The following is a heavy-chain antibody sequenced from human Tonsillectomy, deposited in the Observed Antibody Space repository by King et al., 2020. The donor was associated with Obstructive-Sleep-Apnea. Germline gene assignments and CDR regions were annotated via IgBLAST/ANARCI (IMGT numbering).Heavy chain of an antibody. D-gene: IGHD3-10*01. CDR2: CYTSGST. CDR3: AREGSGSRPFDY. Sequence: QLQESGPGLVKPSETLSLMCTVSGGSISSYFWTWIRQPAGKGLEWMGRCYTSGSTNYNPSLNSRVTMSVDMSKNQFSLKLSSVTAADTAVYYCAREGSGSRPFDYWGQGTLVTVSS. V-gene: IGHV4-4*07. J-gene: IGHJ4*02. CDR1: GGSISSYF.